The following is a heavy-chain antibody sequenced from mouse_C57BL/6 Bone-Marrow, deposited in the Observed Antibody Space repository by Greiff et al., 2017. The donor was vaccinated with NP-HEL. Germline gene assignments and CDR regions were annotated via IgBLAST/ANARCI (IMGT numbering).Heavy chain of an antibody. CDR2: ISDGGSYT. V-gene: IGHV5-4*01. J-gene: IGHJ3*01. Sequence: EGKRGEVGGGLVKPGGSLKLSCAASGFTFSSYAMSWVRQTPEKRLEWVATISDGGSYTYYPDNVKGRFTISRDNAKNNLYLQMSHLKSEDTAMYYCARESTTVVAPFAYWGQGTLVTVSA. CDR3: ARESTTVVAPFAY. CDR1: GFTFSSYA. D-gene: IGHD1-1*01.